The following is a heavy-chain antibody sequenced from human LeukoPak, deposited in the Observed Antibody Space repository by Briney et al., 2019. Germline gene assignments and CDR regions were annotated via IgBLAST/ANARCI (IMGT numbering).Heavy chain of an antibody. J-gene: IGHJ3*02. CDR1: GYTFTGYY. CDR2: INPSGGNT. Sequence: GASVKYSCKASGYTFTGYYMHWVREAPGQGLEWMGIINPSGGNTNYAQEFQGRVTMTRDMSTSTVYMELSSLRSEDTAVYYCARDLRTITVAGIGVFDIWGQGTMVTVSS. CDR3: ARDLRTITVAGIGVFDI. V-gene: IGHV1-46*01. D-gene: IGHD6-19*01.